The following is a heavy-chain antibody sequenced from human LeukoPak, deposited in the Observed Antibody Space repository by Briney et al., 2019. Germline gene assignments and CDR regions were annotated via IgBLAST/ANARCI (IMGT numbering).Heavy chain of an antibody. CDR2: IYYSGST. Sequence: HSETLSLTCTVSGGSISSGGYYWSWIRQHPGKGLEWIGYIYYSGSTYYNPSLKSRVTISVDTSKNQFSLKLSSVTAADTAVYYCARGLLFSWFDPWGQGTLVTVSS. J-gene: IGHJ5*02. CDR1: GGSISSGGYY. D-gene: IGHD2-21*02. CDR3: ARGLLFSWFDP. V-gene: IGHV4-31*03.